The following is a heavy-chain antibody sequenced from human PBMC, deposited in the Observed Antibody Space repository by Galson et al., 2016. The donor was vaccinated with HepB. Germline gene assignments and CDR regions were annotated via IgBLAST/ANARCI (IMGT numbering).Heavy chain of an antibody. CDR2: ITAGGLRT. D-gene: IGHD4-17*01. J-gene: IGHJ6*02. CDR3: ARENRTYGDYGYDYYGMDV. Sequence: SLRLSCAASEFTFSNYAMSWVRQAPGKGLEWVSTITAGGLRTYYADSVKGRFAISRDSSKDTLFLQMNSLRAEDTAVYYCARENRTYGDYGYDYYGMDVWGQGTTVTVSS. CDR1: EFTFSNYA. V-gene: IGHV3-23*01.